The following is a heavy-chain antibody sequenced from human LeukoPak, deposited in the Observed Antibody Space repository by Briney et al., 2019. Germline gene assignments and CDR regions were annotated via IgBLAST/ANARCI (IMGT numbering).Heavy chain of an antibody. CDR2: IRSKAYGGTT. J-gene: IGHJ3*02. CDR1: GFTFGDYA. D-gene: IGHD1-1*01. Sequence: GGSLRLSCTASGFTFGDYAMSWVRQAPGKGLEWVGFIRSKAYGGTTEYAASVKGRFTISRDDSKSIAYLQMNSLKTEDTAVYYCTRVGPVYNWNDVHHDAFDIWGQGTMVTVSS. CDR3: TRVGPVYNWNDVHHDAFDI. V-gene: IGHV3-49*04.